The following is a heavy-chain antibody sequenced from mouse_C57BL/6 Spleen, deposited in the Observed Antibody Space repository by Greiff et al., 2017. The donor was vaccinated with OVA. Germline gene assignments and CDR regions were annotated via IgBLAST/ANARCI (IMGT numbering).Heavy chain of an antibody. J-gene: IGHJ3*01. CDR3: AKGLYYDAA. V-gene: IGHV1-26*01. D-gene: IGHD2-4*01. Sequence: EVQLQQSGPELVKPGASVKISCKASGYTFTDYYMNWVKQSHGKSLEWIGDINPNNGGTSYNQKFKGKATLTVDKSSSTAYMELRSLTSEDSAVYYCAKGLYYDAAWGQGTLVTVSA. CDR1: GYTFTDYY. CDR2: INPNNGGT.